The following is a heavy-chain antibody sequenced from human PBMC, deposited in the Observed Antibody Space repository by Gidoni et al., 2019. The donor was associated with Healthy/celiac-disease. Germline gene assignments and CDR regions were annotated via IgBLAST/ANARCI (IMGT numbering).Heavy chain of an antibody. CDR1: GYTFTGDY. Sequence: QVQLVQSGAEVQKPGASVKVSCKASGYTFTGDYMHWVRQAPGQGLEWRGWINPNSGGTNYAQKFQGRVTMTRDTSISTAYMELSRLRSDDTAVYYCARAAKRIVASSVGYWGQGTLVTVSS. CDR2: INPNSGGT. D-gene: IGHD1-26*01. V-gene: IGHV1-2*02. J-gene: IGHJ4*02. CDR3: ARAAKRIVASSVGY.